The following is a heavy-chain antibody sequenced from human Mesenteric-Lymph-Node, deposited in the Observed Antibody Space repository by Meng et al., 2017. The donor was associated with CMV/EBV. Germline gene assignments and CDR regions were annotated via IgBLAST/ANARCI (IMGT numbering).Heavy chain of an antibody. Sequence: GESLKISCVASGFTFSGYWMSWVRQAPGKGLEWVANINQYGSEIYYVDSVKGRFTISRDDAENSLYLQMNSLRAEDTALYYCARTDYYDGRGYKLRGAFDIRGQGTMVTVSS. D-gene: IGHD3-22*01. V-gene: IGHV3-7*01. J-gene: IGHJ3*02. CDR2: INQYGSEI. CDR3: ARTDYYDGRGYKLRGAFDI. CDR1: GFTFSGYW.